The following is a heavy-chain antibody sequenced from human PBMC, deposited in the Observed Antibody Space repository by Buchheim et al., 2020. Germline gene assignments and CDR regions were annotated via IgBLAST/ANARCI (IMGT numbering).Heavy chain of an antibody. D-gene: IGHD1-1*01. CDR3: ARKNWNQYYFDY. CDR1: GFTFSSYE. V-gene: IGHV3-48*03. Sequence: EVQLLESGGGLVQPGGSLRLSCAASGFTFSSYEMNWVRQAPGKGLEWVSYISSGGSTRYYADSVKGRITISRDNAKTSLYLQMSSLRAEDTAVYFCARKNWNQYYFDYWGQGTL. J-gene: IGHJ4*02. CDR2: ISSGGSTR.